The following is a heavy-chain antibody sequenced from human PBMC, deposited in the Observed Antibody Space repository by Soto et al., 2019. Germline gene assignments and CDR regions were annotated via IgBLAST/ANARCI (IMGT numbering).Heavy chain of an antibody. Sequence: GSLRLSCAASGFTFSSYSMNWVRQAPGKGLEWVSYISSSTIYYADSVKGRFTISRDNAKNSLYLQMNSLRDEDTAVYYCARATAARHFDYWGQGTLVTVSS. CDR3: ARATAARHFDY. J-gene: IGHJ4*02. D-gene: IGHD6-6*01. CDR1: GFTFSSYS. V-gene: IGHV3-48*02. CDR2: ISSSTI.